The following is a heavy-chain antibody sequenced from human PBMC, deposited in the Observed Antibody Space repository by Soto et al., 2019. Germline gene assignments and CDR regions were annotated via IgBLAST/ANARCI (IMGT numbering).Heavy chain of an antibody. CDR2: TYYRSKWYS. J-gene: IGHJ4*02. CDR3: ARSNGDGTAFDY. Sequence: SQTLSLTCAISGESVSSNSASWSWIRQSPSRGLEWLGRTYYRSKWYSDYALSVEGRITVNPDTSKNQFSLQLNSVTPQDTSVYYCARSNGDGTAFDYWGLGTLVTVSS. D-gene: IGHD2-21*02. CDR1: GESVSSNSAS. V-gene: IGHV6-1*01.